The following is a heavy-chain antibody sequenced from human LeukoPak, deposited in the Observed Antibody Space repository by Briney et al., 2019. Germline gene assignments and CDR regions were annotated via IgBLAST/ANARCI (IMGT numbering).Heavy chain of an antibody. CDR3: TRDITLTRGGRSDY. CDR2: INSDGKTT. Sequence: GGSLRLSCAASGFTFSSYGMYWVRQAPGKGLVWVSRINSDGKTTNYADSVKGRFTISRDKAKNTLYLQMNSLRAEDTAVYYCTRDITLTRGGRSDYWGQGTLVTVSA. D-gene: IGHD3-10*01. J-gene: IGHJ4*02. CDR1: GFTFSSYG. V-gene: IGHV3-74*01.